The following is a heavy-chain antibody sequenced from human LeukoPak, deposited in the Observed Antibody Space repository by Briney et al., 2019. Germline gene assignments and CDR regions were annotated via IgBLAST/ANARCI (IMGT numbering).Heavy chain of an antibody. D-gene: IGHD3-10*01. CDR1: GFTFTSSA. Sequence: ASVKVSCKAPGFTFTSSAVQWVRQARGQRLEWIGWIVVGSGNTNYAQKFQERVTITRDMSTSTAYMELSSLRSEDTAVYSCAASPTAASYSPSFGYWGQGTLVTVSS. J-gene: IGHJ4*02. V-gene: IGHV1-58*01. CDR3: AASPTAASYSPSFGY. CDR2: IVVGSGNT.